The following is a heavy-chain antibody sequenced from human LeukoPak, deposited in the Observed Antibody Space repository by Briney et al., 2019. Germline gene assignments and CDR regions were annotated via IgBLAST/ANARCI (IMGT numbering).Heavy chain of an antibody. V-gene: IGHV3-33*01. CDR3: ARDLRGSGIYFDY. CDR2: IWYDGSNK. J-gene: IGHJ4*02. CDR1: GFTFSSYG. Sequence: GGSLRLSCAASGFTFSSYGMHWVRQAPGKGREWVAVIWYDGSNKYYADSVKGRFTISRDNSKNTLYLQMNSLRAEDTAVYYCARDLRGSGIYFDYWGQGTLVTVSS. D-gene: IGHD3-10*01.